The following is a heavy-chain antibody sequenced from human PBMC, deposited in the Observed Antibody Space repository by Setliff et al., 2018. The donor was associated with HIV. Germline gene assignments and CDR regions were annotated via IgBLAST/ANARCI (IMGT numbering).Heavy chain of an antibody. CDR1: GYTFTSYG. D-gene: IGHD3-3*01. V-gene: IGHV1-18*01. CDR3: AREGLSITIFGVVTLNYMDV. J-gene: IGHJ6*03. CDR2: ISAYNGNT. Sequence: GASVKVSCKASGYTFTSYGISWVRQAPGQGLEWMGWISAYNGNTNYAQKLQGRVTMTTDTSTSTAYMELRSLRSDDTAVYYCAREGLSITIFGVVTLNYMDVWGKGTTVTVSS.